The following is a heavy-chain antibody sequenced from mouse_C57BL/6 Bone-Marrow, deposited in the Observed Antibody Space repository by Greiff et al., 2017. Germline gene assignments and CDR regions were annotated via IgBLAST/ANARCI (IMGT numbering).Heavy chain of an antibody. V-gene: IGHV1-53*01. J-gene: IGHJ4*01. D-gene: IGHD3-3*01. CDR2: INPSNGGT. CDR3: ARGVGDYAMDY. CDR1: GYTFASYW. Sequence: QVQLQQPGTELVKPGASVKLSCKASGYTFASYWMHWVKQRPGQGLEWIGKINPSNGGTNYNEKFKSKATLTVDKSSSTAYMQLSSLTSEDSAVYYCARGVGDYAMDYWGQGTSVTVSS.